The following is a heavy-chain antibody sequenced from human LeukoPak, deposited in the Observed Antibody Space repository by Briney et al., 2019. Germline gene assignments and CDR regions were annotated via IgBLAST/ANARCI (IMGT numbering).Heavy chain of an antibody. CDR3: ASLPIDSSTGTFGWFDP. Sequence: SETVSLTCAVSGGSISSYYWSWIRQPPGKGLEWIAYIYNSGTNYNPSLKSRVTISVDTSKNQFSLRLSSVTPADTAAYYCASLPIDSSTGTFGWFDPWGQGTLVTVSS. D-gene: IGHD1-14*01. V-gene: IGHV4-59*01. J-gene: IGHJ5*02. CDR1: GGSISSYY. CDR2: IYNSGT.